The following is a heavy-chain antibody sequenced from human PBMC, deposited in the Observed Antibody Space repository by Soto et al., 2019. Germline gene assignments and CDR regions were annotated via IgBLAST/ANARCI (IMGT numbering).Heavy chain of an antibody. D-gene: IGHD3-16*01. V-gene: IGHV4-39*01. CDR3: ARHYTTVTLFDY. J-gene: IGHJ4*02. CDR2: IYYSGST. Sequence: SETLSLTCTVSGGSISSSSYYWGWIRQPPGKGLEWIGSIYYSGSTYYNPSLKSRVTISVDTSKNQFSLKLSSVTAADTAVYYCARHYTTVTLFDYWGQGTLVTVSS. CDR1: GGSISSSSYY.